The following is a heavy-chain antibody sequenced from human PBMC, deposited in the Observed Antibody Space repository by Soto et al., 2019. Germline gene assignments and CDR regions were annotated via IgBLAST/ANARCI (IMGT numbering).Heavy chain of an antibody. CDR1: GFTFSSYW. CDR2: INSDGSST. D-gene: IGHD3-3*01. J-gene: IGHJ4*02. CDR3: ARVLEQREWLHPFDY. V-gene: IGHV3-74*01. Sequence: GGSLRLSCVASGFTFSSYWMHWVRQAPGKGLVWVSRINSDGSSTSYADSVKGRFTISRDNAKNTLYLQMNSLRAEDTAVYYCARVLEQREWLHPFDYWGQGTLVTVSS.